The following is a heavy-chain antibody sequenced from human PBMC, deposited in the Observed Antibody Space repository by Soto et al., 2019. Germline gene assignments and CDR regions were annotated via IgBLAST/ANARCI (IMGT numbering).Heavy chain of an antibody. Sequence: QVQLQQWGAGLLKPSETLSLSCGVSGGSLRDNYWSWIRQAPGMGLEWIGEINHYGTINYNPSLRSRVTISVDTSNNQVSLKLASVTAADTAVYFCARGGNIVRGLAAPFDYWGRGTLVTVS. D-gene: IGHD2-21*01. CDR2: INHYGTI. CDR3: ARGGNIVRGLAAPFDY. V-gene: IGHV4-34*01. J-gene: IGHJ4*02. CDR1: GGSLRDNY.